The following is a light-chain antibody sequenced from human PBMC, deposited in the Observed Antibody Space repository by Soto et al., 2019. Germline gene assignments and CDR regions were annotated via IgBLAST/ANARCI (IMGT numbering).Light chain of an antibody. Sequence: VLTHSPGTLSLSPGERAALSCRASQSVSSTYLAWYQQKPGQAPRLLIYGASSRATGIPDRFSGSGSGTDFTLTISRLEPEDFAVYYCQQHGSSQTFGGGTKVDIK. CDR2: GAS. CDR1: QSVSSTY. J-gene: IGKJ4*01. V-gene: IGKV3-20*01. CDR3: QQHGSSQT.